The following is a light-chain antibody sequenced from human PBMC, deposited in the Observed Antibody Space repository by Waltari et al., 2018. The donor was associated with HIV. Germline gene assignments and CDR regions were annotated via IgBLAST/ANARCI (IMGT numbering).Light chain of an antibody. J-gene: IGLJ2*01. CDR3: SSYGGTNNFIV. V-gene: IGLV2-8*01. Sequence: QSALTQPPSASGSPGQSVTISCTGTSSDVGGYNYVSWYQQFPGKVPKLWIYEVTKRPSGVNERFAGSKSGNTASLTVSGLQADDEADYYCSSYGGTNNFIVFGGGTKLTVL. CDR1: SSDVGGYNY. CDR2: EVT.